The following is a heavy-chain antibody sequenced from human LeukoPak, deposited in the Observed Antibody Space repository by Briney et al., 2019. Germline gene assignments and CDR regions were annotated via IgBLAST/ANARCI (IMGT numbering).Heavy chain of an antibody. CDR3: RGPLW. CDR2: TRNKANSYTT. CDR1: GFTFSDHY. D-gene: IGHD3-10*01. J-gene: IGHJ4*02. V-gene: IGHV3-72*01. Sequence: PGGSLRLSCAASGFTFSDHYMDWLRQAPGKGLEWVGRTRNKANSYTTEYAASVKGRFTISRDDSKNSLYLQMNSLKTEDTAVYYCRGPLWWGQGTLVTVSS.